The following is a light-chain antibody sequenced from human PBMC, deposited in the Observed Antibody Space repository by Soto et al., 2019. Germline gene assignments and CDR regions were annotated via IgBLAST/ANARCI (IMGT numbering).Light chain of an antibody. V-gene: IGKV3-11*01. CDR1: QGVSSY. CDR3: QQRSNWLT. CDR2: AAS. Sequence: EIVLTQSPATLSLSPGERATLSCRASQGVSSYLAWYQQKPGQAPRLLIYAASNWATGIPARFSVSGSGTDFTLTISSLEPEDFAVYYCQQRSNWLTFGGGTKVEIK. J-gene: IGKJ4*01.